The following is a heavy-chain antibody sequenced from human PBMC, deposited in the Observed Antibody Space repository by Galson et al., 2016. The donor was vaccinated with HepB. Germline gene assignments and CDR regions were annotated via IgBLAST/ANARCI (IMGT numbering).Heavy chain of an antibody. J-gene: IGHJ3*02. CDR2: ISGSGIST. CDR3: AKEVEGKGAFDI. D-gene: IGHD5-24*01. CDR1: GFTFYSYW. V-gene: IGHV3-23*01. Sequence: SLRLSCAASGFTFYSYWMTWVRQAPGKGLEWVSGISGSGISTYYADSVKGRFTISRDNSKNTVSLQMNSLRVEDTAVYYCAKEVEGKGAFDIWGQGTMVTVSS.